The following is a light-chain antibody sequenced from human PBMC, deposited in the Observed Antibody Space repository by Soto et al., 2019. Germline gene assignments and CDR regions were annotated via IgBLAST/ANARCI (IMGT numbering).Light chain of an antibody. CDR1: QDISNY. CDR3: QQYDNLPLT. CDR2: DAS. V-gene: IGKV1-33*01. Sequence: DIHMTQSPSSLDASVGDRVTITCQASQDISNYLNWYQQKPGKAPKLLIYDASNLETGVPSRFSGSGSGTDFTFTISSLQPEDIATYYCQQYDNLPLTFGGGTKVDIK. J-gene: IGKJ4*01.